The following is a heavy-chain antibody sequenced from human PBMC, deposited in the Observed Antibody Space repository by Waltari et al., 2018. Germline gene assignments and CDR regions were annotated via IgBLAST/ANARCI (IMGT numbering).Heavy chain of an antibody. CDR1: GGIFSSYT. J-gene: IGHJ3*02. Sequence: QVQLVQSGAEVKKPGSSVKVSCTASGGIFSSYTLSWVRQAPGQGLEWMGRIIPILGTANYAQKVQGRVTITADKSTSTAYMELSSLRSEDTAVYYCARGDSYGSADGFDIWGQGTMVTVSS. V-gene: IGHV1-69*08. D-gene: IGHD5-18*01. CDR3: ARGDSYGSADGFDI. CDR2: IIPILGTA.